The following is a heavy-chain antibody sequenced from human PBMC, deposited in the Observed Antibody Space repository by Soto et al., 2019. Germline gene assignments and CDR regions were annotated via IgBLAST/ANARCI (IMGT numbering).Heavy chain of an antibody. CDR1: GFTFSDYY. D-gene: IGHD5-12*01. CDR2: ISSRDNTI. CDR3: ARTYGGYLPLYYGMDV. V-gene: IGHV3-11*01. Sequence: QVHLVESGGALVKPGGSLRLSCAASGFTFSDYYMNWIRQAPGKGLDWVSSISSRDNTIYYADSVQGRFTISRDNAKNSLYLQMNSLRAEDTAVYYCARTYGGYLPLYYGMDVWGQGTTVTVSS. J-gene: IGHJ6*02.